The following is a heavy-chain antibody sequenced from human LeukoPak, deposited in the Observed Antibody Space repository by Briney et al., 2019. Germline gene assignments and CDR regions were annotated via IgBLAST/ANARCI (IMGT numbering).Heavy chain of an antibody. CDR2: ISAYNGNT. V-gene: IGHV1-18*04. CDR3: ARDIAYDYVWGSYRGNYFDY. J-gene: IGHJ4*02. CDR1: GYTFTGYY. D-gene: IGHD3-16*02. Sequence: AASVKVSCKASGYTFTGYYMHWVRQAPGQGLEWMGWISAYNGNTNYDPKLQDRVTMTTDTSTSTAYMELRSLRSDDTAVYYCARDIAYDYVWGSYRGNYFDYWGQGTLVTVSS.